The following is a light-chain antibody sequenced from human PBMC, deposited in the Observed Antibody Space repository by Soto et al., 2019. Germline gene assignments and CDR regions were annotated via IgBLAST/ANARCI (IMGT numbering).Light chain of an antibody. CDR2: DAS. J-gene: IGKJ3*01. CDR1: QDISNY. V-gene: IGKV1-33*01. Sequence: DIQMTQSPSSLSASVGDRVTITCQASQDISNYSNWYHQKPGKAPKLLIYDASNLETGVPSRFSGSGSGTDFTFTISSLQPEDIATYYCQQYDNLPFTFGPGTKVDIK. CDR3: QQYDNLPFT.